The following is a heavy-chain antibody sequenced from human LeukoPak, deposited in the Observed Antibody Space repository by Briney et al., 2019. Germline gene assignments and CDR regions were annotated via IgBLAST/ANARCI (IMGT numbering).Heavy chain of an antibody. J-gene: IGHJ4*02. CDR2: INPNSGGT. Sequence: ASVKVSRKASGYTFTDYYMHWVRQAPGQGLEWMGWINPNSGGTNYAQKFQGGVTMTRDTSISTAYMELSRLRSDDTAVYYCARDLKNSGYDSLDYWGQGTLVTVSS. CDR1: GYTFTDYY. CDR3: ARDLKNSGYDSLDY. D-gene: IGHD5-12*01. V-gene: IGHV1-2*02.